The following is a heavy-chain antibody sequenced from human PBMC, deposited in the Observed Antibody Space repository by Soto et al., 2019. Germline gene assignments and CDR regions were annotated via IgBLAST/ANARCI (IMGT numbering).Heavy chain of an antibody. D-gene: IGHD1-26*01. CDR1: GGTFSSYT. J-gene: IGHJ4*02. Sequence: QVQLVQSGAEVKKPGSSVKVSCKASGGTFSSYTISWVRQAPGQGLEWMGRIIPILGIANYAQKFQGRVTXXAXKXPSTAYMELSSLRSEDTAVYYCARDFVGATGGYFDYWGQGTLVTVSS. V-gene: IGHV1-69*08. CDR3: ARDFVGATGGYFDY. CDR2: IIPILGIA.